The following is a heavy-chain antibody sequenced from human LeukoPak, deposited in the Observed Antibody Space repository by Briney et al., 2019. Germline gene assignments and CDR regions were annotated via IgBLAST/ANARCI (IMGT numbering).Heavy chain of an antibody. V-gene: IGHV3-49*04. D-gene: IGHD6-19*01. CDR3: SRGSGWLSVY. CDR2: ISGGTT. J-gene: IGHJ4*02. Sequence: GGSLRLSCAASGFTFSSYCMSWVRQAPGKGLEWIGFISGGTTEYAASVKGRFTISRDDSTSIAYLQMNSLTTEDTAVYYCSRGSGWLSVYWGQGTLVTVSS. CDR1: GFTFSSYC.